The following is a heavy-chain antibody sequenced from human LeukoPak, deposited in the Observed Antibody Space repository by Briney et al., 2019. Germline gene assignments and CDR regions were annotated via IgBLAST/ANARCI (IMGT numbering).Heavy chain of an antibody. D-gene: IGHD2/OR15-2a*01. CDR2: MYVGGNT. V-gene: IGHV3-53*01. Sequence: GGSLRLSCGASGFTVSSNYMSWVRQAPGKGLEWVSVMYVGGNTDYADSVKGRFTISRDNSKNTVFLQMNSLRADDTAVYYCARDSMEHPGGDAFDIWGQGTMVTVSS. CDR1: GFTVSSNY. J-gene: IGHJ3*02. CDR3: ARDSMEHPGGDAFDI.